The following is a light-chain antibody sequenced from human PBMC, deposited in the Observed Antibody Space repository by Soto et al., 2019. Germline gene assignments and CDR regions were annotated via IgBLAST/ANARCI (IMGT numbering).Light chain of an antibody. V-gene: IGKV3D-20*01. CDR2: GAS. CDR1: QSVSSSY. CDR3: QQYNSYSWT. Sequence: EIVLPQSPATLSLSPGERATLSCGASQSVSSSYLAWYQRQPGVAPRLLIYGASTRATGVPARFSGMWSWTECTLTISRLQTDDFETDYCQQYNSYSWTFGQGTEVDI. J-gene: IGKJ1*01.